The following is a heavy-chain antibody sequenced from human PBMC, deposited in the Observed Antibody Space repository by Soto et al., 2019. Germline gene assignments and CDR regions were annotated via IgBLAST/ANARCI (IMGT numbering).Heavy chain of an antibody. J-gene: IGHJ6*02. CDR2: ISSSRSYI. V-gene: IGHV3-21*01. CDR3: ERDRPYCTNGVCYIEDGMDG. D-gene: IGHD2-8*01. CDR1: GFTFSNYV. Sequence: EVQLLESGGGLVQPGGSLRLSCAASGFTFSNYVMIWVRQAPGKVLEWVSSISSSRSYIYYADSVKGRFTISRDNAKNSLYLQMNSLRAEDTAVYSCERDRPYCTNGVCYIEDGMDGWGQGTTVTVS.